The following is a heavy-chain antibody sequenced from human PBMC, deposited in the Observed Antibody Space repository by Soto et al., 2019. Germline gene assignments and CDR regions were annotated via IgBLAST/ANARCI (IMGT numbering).Heavy chain of an antibody. J-gene: IGHJ5*02. CDR1: GFTFSTYW. Sequence: EVQLVESGGGLVQPGGSLRLSCAASGFTFSTYWMSWVRQAPGKGLEWVANIKEDGSAKSYVDSVKGRFTISRDNAKNSLYLQMNILRAEDTAVYHCARDRGRGVECFGTCYSSYFDPWGQGTLVTVSS. CDR2: IKEDGSAK. CDR3: ARDRGRGVECFGTCYSSYFDP. V-gene: IGHV3-7*01. D-gene: IGHD2-15*01.